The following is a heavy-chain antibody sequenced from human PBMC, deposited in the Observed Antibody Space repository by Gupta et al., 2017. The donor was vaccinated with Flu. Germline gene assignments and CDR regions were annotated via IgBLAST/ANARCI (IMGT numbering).Heavy chain of an antibody. CDR1: GGSISNGTYY. Sequence: QLQLQESGPGLVAPSETLSLTCTVFGGSISNGTYYWGWFRQPPGMRLEWIGSFYYSGSTSYNPSLKSRVTISVDTSKNQFSLKLSSVTAADTAVYYCARQDYCSSTSCYPFAYWGQGTLVTVSS. J-gene: IGHJ4*02. D-gene: IGHD2-2*01. CDR2: FYYSGST. V-gene: IGHV4-39*01. CDR3: ARQDYCSSTSCYPFAY.